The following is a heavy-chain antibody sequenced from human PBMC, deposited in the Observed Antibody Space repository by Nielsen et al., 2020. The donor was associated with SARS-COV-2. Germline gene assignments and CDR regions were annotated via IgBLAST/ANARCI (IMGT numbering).Heavy chain of an antibody. V-gene: IGHV3-23*05. CDR3: ARDAYGDLIYGMDV. J-gene: IGHJ6*02. CDR2: ISGSTT. D-gene: IGHD5-24*01. CDR1: GFTFSSYA. Sequence: GGSLRLSCAASGFTFSSYAMSWVRQAPGKGLEWVSAISGSTTYYVDSVKGRFTISRDNSKNTLYLQMNSLRAEDTAVYSCARDAYGDLIYGMDVWGRGTTVTVSS.